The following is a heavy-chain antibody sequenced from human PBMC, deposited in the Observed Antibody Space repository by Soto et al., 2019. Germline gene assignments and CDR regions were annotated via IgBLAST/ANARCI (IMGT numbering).Heavy chain of an antibody. CDR1: GFTFSNAW. CDR3: TTEGYYYYYGMDV. CDR2: IKSKTDGGTT. J-gene: IGHJ6*02. Sequence: GSLRLSCAASGFTFSNAWMSWVRQAPGKGLEWVGRIKSKTDGGTTDYAAPVKGRFTISRDDSKNTLYLQMNSLKTEDTAVYYCTTEGYYYYYGMDVWGQGTTVTVSS. V-gene: IGHV3-15*01.